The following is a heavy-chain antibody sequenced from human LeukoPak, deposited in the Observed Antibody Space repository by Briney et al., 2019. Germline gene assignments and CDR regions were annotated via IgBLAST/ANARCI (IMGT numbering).Heavy chain of an antibody. J-gene: IGHJ3*02. CDR2: IHYSGST. V-gene: IGHV4-59*01. D-gene: IGHD3-16*02. CDR1: GDSISSYY. CDR3: ARPRGNYLDAFDI. Sequence: SETLSLTCSVSGDSISSYYWSWIRQPPGKGLEWIGYIHYSGSTNYNPSLKSRVTISVDTSKNQFSLKLSSVTAADTAVYYCARPRGNYLDAFDIWGQGTMVTVSS.